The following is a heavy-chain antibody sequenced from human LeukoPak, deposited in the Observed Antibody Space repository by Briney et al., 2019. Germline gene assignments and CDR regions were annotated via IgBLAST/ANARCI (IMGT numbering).Heavy chain of an antibody. D-gene: IGHD2-8*01. CDR1: GFTFSKYA. Sequence: PGMSLRLSCAASGFTFSKYAFHWVRQAPGKGLEWVAIIADRGSYKYYADSVKGGFSISRDNSNNTVLLQMNSQRPADTAVYYCARDQLYCSDGTCSAHKWFDPWGQGTLVPASS. V-gene: IGHV3-30-3*01. CDR3: ARDQLYCSDGTCSAHKWFDP. CDR2: IADRGSYK. J-gene: IGHJ5*02.